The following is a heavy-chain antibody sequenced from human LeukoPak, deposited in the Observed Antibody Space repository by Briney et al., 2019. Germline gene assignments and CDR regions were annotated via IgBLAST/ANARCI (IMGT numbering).Heavy chain of an antibody. CDR2: IHYSGRT. Sequence: SQTLSLTCSVSGGSISSGGYYWSWIRQHPGKGLEWIVYIHYSGRTYYNPSLKSRVMVSVDTSKNQFSLRLSSVTAADTAVYYCARELRYSTNYSYYYGIDVWGKGTTVSVSS. CDR3: ARELRYSTNYSYYYGIDV. J-gene: IGHJ6*04. V-gene: IGHV4-31*03. D-gene: IGHD3-9*01. CDR1: GGSISSGGYY.